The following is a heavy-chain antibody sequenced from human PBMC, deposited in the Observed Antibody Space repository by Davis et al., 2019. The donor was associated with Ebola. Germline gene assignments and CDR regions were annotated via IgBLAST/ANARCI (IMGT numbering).Heavy chain of an antibody. CDR3: ARDLQGLRREDY. CDR2: ISAYNGHT. V-gene: IGHV1-2*02. Sequence: ASVKVSCKASGYTFTGYYMHWVRQAPGQGLEWMGWISAYNGHTNYAQRFHGRVTMTRDKSISTAYMELKSLTSDDTAVYYCARDLQGLRREDYWGQGTLVTVSS. J-gene: IGHJ4*02. CDR1: GYTFTGYY. D-gene: IGHD3-16*01.